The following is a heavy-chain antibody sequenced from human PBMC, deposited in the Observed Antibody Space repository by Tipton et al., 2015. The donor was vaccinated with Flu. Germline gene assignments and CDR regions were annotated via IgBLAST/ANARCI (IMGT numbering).Heavy chain of an antibody. V-gene: IGHV4-38-2*01. D-gene: IGHD5-18*01. CDR3: ARGAWGYSYVFDY. CDR1: GYSISSDYH. CDR2: IYHSGST. J-gene: IGHJ4*02. Sequence: TLSLTCAVSGYSISSDYHWGWIRQPPGKGLEWIGSIYHSGSTNYNPSLKSRVTISVDTSKNQFSLKLSSVTAADTAVYYCARGAWGYSYVFDYWGQGTLVTVSS.